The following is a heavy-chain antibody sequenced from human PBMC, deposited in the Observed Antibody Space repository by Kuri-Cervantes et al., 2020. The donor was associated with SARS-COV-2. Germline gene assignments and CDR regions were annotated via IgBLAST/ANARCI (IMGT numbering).Heavy chain of an antibody. D-gene: IGHD3-16*01. CDR1: GFTVSSNY. J-gene: IGHJ6*02. V-gene: IGHV3-30*18. Sequence: GESLKISCAASGFTVSSNYMSWVRQAPGKGLEWVALISTDGNNRHYVDFLKGRFTISRDNSKNTLHLDMNSLRPEDTGVYYCAKMGDNHSKGDYGNEVWGQGITVTVSS. CDR3: AKMGDNHSKGDYGNEV. CDR2: ISTDGNNR.